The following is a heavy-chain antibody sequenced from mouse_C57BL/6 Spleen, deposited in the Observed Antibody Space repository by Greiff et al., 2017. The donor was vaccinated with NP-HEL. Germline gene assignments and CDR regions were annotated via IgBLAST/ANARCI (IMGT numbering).Heavy chain of an antibody. CDR3: AEDYGSTRDFDY. CDR2: INPYNGGT. V-gene: IGHV1-19*01. J-gene: IGHJ2*01. D-gene: IGHD1-1*01. Sequence: VQLQQSGPVLVKPGASVKMSCKASGYTFTDYYMNWVKQSHGKSLEWIGVINPYNGGTSYNQKFKGKATLTVDKSSSTAYMELNSLTSEDSAVYHCAEDYGSTRDFDYWGQGTTLTVSS. CDR1: GYTFTDYY.